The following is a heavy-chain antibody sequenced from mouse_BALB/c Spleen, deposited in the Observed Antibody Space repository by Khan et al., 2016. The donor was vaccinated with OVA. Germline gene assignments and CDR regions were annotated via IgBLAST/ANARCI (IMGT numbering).Heavy chain of an antibody. J-gene: IGHJ3*01. CDR3: ARELRLGGFAY. D-gene: IGHD1-2*01. V-gene: IGHV2-6-7*01. CDR1: GFSLSDYG. CDR2: IWGDGST. Sequence: QVQLKESGPGLVAPSQSLSITCTVSGFSLSDYGVNWIRQPPGKGLEWLGMIWGDGSTDYNSALKSRLSIHKDDSKSQVFLKMNSLQTDDTAGYYCARELRLGGFAYWGQGTLVTVSA.